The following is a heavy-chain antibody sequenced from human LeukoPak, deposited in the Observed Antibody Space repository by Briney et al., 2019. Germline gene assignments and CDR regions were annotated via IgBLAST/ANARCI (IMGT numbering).Heavy chain of an antibody. CDR1: GFTVSSNY. CDR3: ARGLDSSGGGYYFDY. D-gene: IGHD3-10*01. CDR2: LYRGTTT. V-gene: IGHV3-53*01. Sequence: GGSLRLSCAASGFTVSSNYMSWVRQAPGKGLEFVSVLYRGTTTYYADSVKGRFTISRDNSKNTLYLQMNSLRAEDTAVYHCARGLDSSGGGYYFDYWGQGTLVTVSS. J-gene: IGHJ4*02.